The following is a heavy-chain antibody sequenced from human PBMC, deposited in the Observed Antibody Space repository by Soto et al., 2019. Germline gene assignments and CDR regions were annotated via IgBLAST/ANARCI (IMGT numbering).Heavy chain of an antibody. CDR3: ARTRQRRPVFYVDY. CDR1: GGPFNTFG. J-gene: IGHJ4*02. Sequence: QVKLMQSGAEVTNPGSSVKVSSKASGGPFNTFGISGLGRAPGQGLEWMGGIIPKYGTTNYARRFQGRVTITADESTTTAYLELSSLRHDDTAIYYCARTRQRRPVFYVDYWGQGTPISVTS. V-gene: IGHV1-69*12. CDR2: IIPKYGTT. D-gene: IGHD2-2*01.